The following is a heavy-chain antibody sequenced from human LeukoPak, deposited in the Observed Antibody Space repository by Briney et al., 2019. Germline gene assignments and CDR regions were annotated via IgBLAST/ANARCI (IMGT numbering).Heavy chain of an antibody. Sequence: GGSLRLSCAASGFTISSYAMSWVRQAPGKGLEWVSVISGSGGSTYYADSVKGRFTISRDNSKNTLYLQMNSLRAEDTAVYYCAKGFGRFLEWSNFDYWGQGTLVTVSS. D-gene: IGHD3-3*01. CDR3: AKGFGRFLEWSNFDY. V-gene: IGHV3-23*01. CDR2: ISGSGGST. J-gene: IGHJ4*02. CDR1: GFTISSYA.